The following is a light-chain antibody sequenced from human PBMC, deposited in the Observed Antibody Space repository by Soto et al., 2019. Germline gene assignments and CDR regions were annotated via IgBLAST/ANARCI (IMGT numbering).Light chain of an antibody. J-gene: IGKJ5*01. V-gene: IGKV3-11*01. CDR1: QSVGGH. Sequence: EIVLTQSPATLSLSPGERATLSCRASQSVGGHLAWYQQKPGQAPRLLIYDASDRATGIPARFSGSRSETDFTLTISSLEPHDFAVYYCQQRNNWPPSITFGQGTRLEMK. CDR3: QQRNNWPPSIT. CDR2: DAS.